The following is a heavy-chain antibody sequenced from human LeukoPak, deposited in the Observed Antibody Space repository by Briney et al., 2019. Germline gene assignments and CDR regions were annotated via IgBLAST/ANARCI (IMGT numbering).Heavy chain of an antibody. V-gene: IGHV1-46*01. CDR1: GYTFTNYH. Sequence: AASVKVSCKASGYTFTNYHIHWVRQAPGQGLEWMGIINPSGGSTSNAQKFQGRVTMTRDMSTSTVYMELSSLTSEDMAIYYCAKYGLSPYFDYWGQGTLVTVSS. CDR3: AKYGLSPYFDY. J-gene: IGHJ4*02. CDR2: INPSGGST. D-gene: IGHD4-17*01.